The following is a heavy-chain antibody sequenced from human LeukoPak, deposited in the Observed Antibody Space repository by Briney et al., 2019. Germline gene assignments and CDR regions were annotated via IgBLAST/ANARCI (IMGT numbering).Heavy chain of an antibody. Sequence: NPSETLSLTCTVSGGSISSSSYYWGWIRQPPGKGLEWIGEINHSGSTNYNPSLKSRVTISVDTSKNQFSLKLSSVTAADTAVYYCARHSSRKGAYYYYYMDVWGKGTTVTVSS. CDR2: INHSGST. J-gene: IGHJ6*03. CDR1: GGSISSSSYY. CDR3: ARHSSRKGAYYYYYMDV. D-gene: IGHD6-13*01. V-gene: IGHV4-39*01.